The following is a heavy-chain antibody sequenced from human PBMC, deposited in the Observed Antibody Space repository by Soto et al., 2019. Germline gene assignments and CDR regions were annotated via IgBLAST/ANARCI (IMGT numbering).Heavy chain of an antibody. V-gene: IGHV1-18*01. J-gene: IGHJ6*03. Sequence: ASVKVSCKASGYTFTNYGITWVRQAPGQGLEWMGGIGAYNGDTHYTQRLQGRVTMTTDTSTSTAYMELRGLRSDDTAIYYCARVRQLDGYFYYYMDFRGKGTTVTGSS. CDR2: IGAYNGDT. CDR3: ARVRQLDGYFYYYMDF. CDR1: GYTFTNYG. D-gene: IGHD1-1*01.